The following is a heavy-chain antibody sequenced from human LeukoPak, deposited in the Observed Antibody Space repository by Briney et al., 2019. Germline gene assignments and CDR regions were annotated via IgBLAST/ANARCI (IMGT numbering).Heavy chain of an antibody. CDR2: IKQDGSAK. Sequence: GGSRRLSCAASGFTFSSYWVSWVRQAPGKGLEWVANIKQDGSAKGYVDSVEGRFTISRDNAKNSLYLQMNSLRVEDTAVYYCARGGTMMDQLMDYWGQGTLVTVSS. D-gene: IGHD2-2*01. J-gene: IGHJ4*02. CDR3: ARGGTMMDQLMDY. V-gene: IGHV3-7*03. CDR1: GFTFSSYW.